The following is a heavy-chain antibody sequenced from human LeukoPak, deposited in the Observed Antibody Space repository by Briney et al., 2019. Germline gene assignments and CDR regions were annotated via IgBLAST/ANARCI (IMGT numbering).Heavy chain of an antibody. D-gene: IGHD3-9*01. Sequence: GGSLRLSCAASGFTFSSYSMNWVRQAPGKGLEWVSSISSSSYRYYADSVKGRFTISRDNAKDSLYLQMNSLRAEDTAVYYCARWWGDILTGYYFDYWGQGTLVTVSS. CDR1: GFTFSSYS. CDR2: ISSSSYR. V-gene: IGHV3-21*01. CDR3: ARWWGDILTGYYFDY. J-gene: IGHJ4*02.